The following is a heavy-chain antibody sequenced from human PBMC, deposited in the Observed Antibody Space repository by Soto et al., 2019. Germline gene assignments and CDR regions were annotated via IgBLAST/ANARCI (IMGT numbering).Heavy chain of an antibody. V-gene: IGHV1-69*01. CDR1: GGTFGSYA. D-gene: IGHD2-2*01. CDR3: ATALGCRSTSCTFDY. J-gene: IGHJ4*02. Sequence: QVQLVQSGAEVKKPGSSVKVSCKASGGTFGSYAFSWVRQAPGQGLEWMGGIIPVSGAAHYAQKFQGRVTITADESTSTAYMELSSLSSQDTAVYYCATALGCRSTSCTFDYWGQGTRVIVSS. CDR2: IIPVSGAA.